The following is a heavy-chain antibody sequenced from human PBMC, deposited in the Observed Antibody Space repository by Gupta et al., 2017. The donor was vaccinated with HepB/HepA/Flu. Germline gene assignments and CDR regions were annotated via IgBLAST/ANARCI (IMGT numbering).Heavy chain of an antibody. Sequence: QVQLVQSAAEVKKPGAALKVPCKVSGYTLTELSMHWVQQAPGKGLEWQGGFDPEDGETIYAQKFQGRVTMTEDTSTDTAYMELSSLRSEDTAVYYCATVLKLGATPEFDYWGQGTLVTVSS. V-gene: IGHV1-24*01. J-gene: IGHJ4*02. CDR3: ATVLKLGATPEFDY. D-gene: IGHD1-26*01. CDR1: GYTLTELS. CDR2: FDPEDGET.